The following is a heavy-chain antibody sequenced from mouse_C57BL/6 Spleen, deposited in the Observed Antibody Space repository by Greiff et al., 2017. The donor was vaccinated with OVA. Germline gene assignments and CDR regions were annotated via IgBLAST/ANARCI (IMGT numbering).Heavy chain of an antibody. V-gene: IGHV6-3*01. Sequence: EVQLVESGGGLVQPGGSMKLSCVASGFTFSNYWMNWVRQSPEKGLEWVAQIRLKSDNYATPYAVSETGRFTITRDDSKSSVYMQMNNLRAEETGIYYCTGDGNYDDAGCAYWGQGTLVTVSA. J-gene: IGHJ3*01. D-gene: IGHD2-4*01. CDR3: TGDGNYDDAGCAY. CDR1: GFTFSNYW. CDR2: IRLKSDNYAT.